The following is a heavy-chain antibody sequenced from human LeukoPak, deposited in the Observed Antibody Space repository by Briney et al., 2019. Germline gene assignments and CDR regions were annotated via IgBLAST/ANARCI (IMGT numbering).Heavy chain of an antibody. J-gene: IGHJ6*03. D-gene: IGHD3-3*01. Sequence: SETLSLTCTVSGGSISSSSYYWGWIRQPPGKGLEWIGSIYYSGSTYYNPSLKSRVTISVDTSKNQFSLKLSSVTAADTAVYYCARQGITIFGVVIPYYYYHMDVWGKGTTVTVSS. CDR1: GGSISSSSYY. CDR2: IYYSGST. CDR3: ARQGITIFGVVIPYYYYHMDV. V-gene: IGHV4-39*01.